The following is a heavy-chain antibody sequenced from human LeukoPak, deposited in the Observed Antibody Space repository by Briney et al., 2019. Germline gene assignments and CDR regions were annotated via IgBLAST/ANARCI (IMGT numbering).Heavy chain of an antibody. J-gene: IGHJ4*02. Sequence: PGGSLRLSCAASGFTFSSYGMHWVRQAPGKGLEWVAVIWYDGSNKYYADSVKGRFTIYRDNSKNTLYLQMNSLRAEDTAVYYCARGPPSSGYYYPVRYWGQGTLVTVSS. CDR3: ARGPPSSGYYYPVRY. V-gene: IGHV3-33*01. D-gene: IGHD3-22*01. CDR2: IWYDGSNK. CDR1: GFTFSSYG.